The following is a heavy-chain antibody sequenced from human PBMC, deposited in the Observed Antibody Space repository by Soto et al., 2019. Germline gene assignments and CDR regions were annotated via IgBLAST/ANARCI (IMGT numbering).Heavy chain of an antibody. CDR2: IYHSGST. Sequence: QLQLQESGSGPVKPSQTLSLTCAVSGGSISSGGYSWSWIRQPPGKGLEWIGYIYHSGSTYYNPSLKSRVTISVDRSKNQFSLKLSSVTAADTAVYYCARGSYGYNSGWFDPWGQGTLVTVSS. CDR1: GGSISSGGYS. D-gene: IGHD5-18*01. V-gene: IGHV4-30-2*01. J-gene: IGHJ5*02. CDR3: ARGSYGYNSGWFDP.